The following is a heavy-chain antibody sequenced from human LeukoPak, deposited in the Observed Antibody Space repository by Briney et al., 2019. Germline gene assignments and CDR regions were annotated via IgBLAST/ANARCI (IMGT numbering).Heavy chain of an antibody. CDR2: IYYSGST. J-gene: IGHJ4*02. D-gene: IGHD3-3*01. Sequence: SETLSLTCTVSGGSISSYYWSWIRQPPGKGLEWVGYIYYSGSTNYNPSLKSRVTISVDTSKNQFSLKLSSVTAADTAVYYCARQNFWSGYSSFFDYWGQGTLVTVSS. CDR3: ARQNFWSGYSSFFDY. CDR1: GGSISSYY. V-gene: IGHV4-59*08.